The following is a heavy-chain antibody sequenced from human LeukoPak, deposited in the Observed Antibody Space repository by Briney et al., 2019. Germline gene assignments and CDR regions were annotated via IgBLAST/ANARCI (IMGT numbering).Heavy chain of an antibody. CDR1: GFTFSSYS. V-gene: IGHV3-21*01. D-gene: IGHD3-10*01. Sequence: KAGGSLRLSCAASGFTFSSYSMNWVRQAPGKGLEWVSSISSSSSYIYYADSVKGQFTISRDNAKNSLYLQMNSLRAEDTAVYYCARNYGSGSSVVGYWGQGTLVTVSS. J-gene: IGHJ4*02. CDR2: ISSSSSYI. CDR3: ARNYGSGSSVVGY.